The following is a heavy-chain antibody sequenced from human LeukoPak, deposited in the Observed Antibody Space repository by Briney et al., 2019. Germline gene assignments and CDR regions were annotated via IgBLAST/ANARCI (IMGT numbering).Heavy chain of an antibody. CDR2: IYSGGST. Sequence: PGGSLRLSCAASGFTFSSYAMSWVRQAPGKGLEWVSVIYSGGSTYYADSVKGRFTISRHNSKNTLYLQMNSLRAEDTAVYYCARGSDYDSSGYYLEDYWGQGTLVTVSS. CDR3: ARGSDYDSSGYYLEDY. D-gene: IGHD3-22*01. CDR1: GFTFSSYA. V-gene: IGHV3-53*04. J-gene: IGHJ4*02.